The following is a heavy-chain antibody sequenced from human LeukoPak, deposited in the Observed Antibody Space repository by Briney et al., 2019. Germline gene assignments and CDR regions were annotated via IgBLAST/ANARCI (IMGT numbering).Heavy chain of an antibody. Sequence: ASVKVSCKASGYTFTGYFMHWVRQAPRQGLEWMGWINPNSGGTNYAQKFQGRVTMTRDTSISTAYMELSRLTSDDTAVYYCARDILTDDAFDIWGQGTMVTVSS. CDR2: INPNSGGT. D-gene: IGHD7-27*01. CDR1: GYTFTGYF. V-gene: IGHV1-2*02. CDR3: ARDILTDDAFDI. J-gene: IGHJ3*02.